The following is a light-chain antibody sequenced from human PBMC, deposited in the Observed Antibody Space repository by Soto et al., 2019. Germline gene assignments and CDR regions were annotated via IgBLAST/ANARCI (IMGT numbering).Light chain of an antibody. J-gene: IGKJ2*01. CDR1: QSMTRTY. V-gene: IGKV3-20*01. CDR3: HQYDNAPQT. CDR2: AAS. Sequence: EIVLMQSPGTLSLSPGERATLSCRASQSMTRTYIAWYQKKPGQAPRLLIYAASIMAPGIPDKFSGTGSGTDYSLTIDRLEPEDSAVYYCHQYDNAPQTFGQGTKVDIK.